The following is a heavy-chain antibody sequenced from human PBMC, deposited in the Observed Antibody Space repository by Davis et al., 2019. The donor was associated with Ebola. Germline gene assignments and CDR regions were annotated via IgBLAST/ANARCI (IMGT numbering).Heavy chain of an antibody. V-gene: IGHV6-1*01. CDR3: TRGWLRGGMDV. D-gene: IGHD5-18*01. CDR1: GDSVSTAG. J-gene: IGHJ6*02. CDR2: TYYNSKWYN. Sequence: PSETLSLTCAISGDSVSTAGWNWIRQSPSRGLEWLGRTYYNSKWYNDYAASVKSRIIINPDTSKNQFSLLLNSVTPEDTALYYCTRGWLRGGMDVWGEGTTVTV.